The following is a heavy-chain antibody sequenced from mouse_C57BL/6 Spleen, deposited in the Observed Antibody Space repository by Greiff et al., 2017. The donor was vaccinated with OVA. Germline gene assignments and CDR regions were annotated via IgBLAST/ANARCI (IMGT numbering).Heavy chain of an antibody. CDR1: GYSITSGYY. Sequence: EVQLKESGPGLVKPSQSLSLTCSVTGYSITSGYYWNWIRQFPGNKLEWMGYISYDGSNNYNPSLKNRISITRDTSKNQFFLKLNSVTTEDTATYYCARDSGYYFDYWGQGTTLTVSS. J-gene: IGHJ2*01. CDR3: ARDSGYYFDY. CDR2: ISYDGSN. V-gene: IGHV3-6*01.